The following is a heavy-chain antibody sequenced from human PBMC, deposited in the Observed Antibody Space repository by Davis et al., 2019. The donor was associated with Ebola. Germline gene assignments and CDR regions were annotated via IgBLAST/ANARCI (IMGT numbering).Heavy chain of an antibody. Sequence: GESLKLSCAASGFTFSNYGMNWVRQAPGKGLEWVSYINSAGGTIYYADSVKGRFTIFRDNAKNSLYLQMHSLRAEDTAVYYCGRSASWHLFDYWGQGTLVTVSS. CDR3: GRSASWHLFDY. CDR2: INSAGGTI. CDR1: GFTFSNYG. J-gene: IGHJ4*02. V-gene: IGHV3-48*01.